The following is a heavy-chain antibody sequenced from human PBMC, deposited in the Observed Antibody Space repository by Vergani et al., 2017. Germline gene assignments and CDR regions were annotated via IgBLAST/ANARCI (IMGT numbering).Heavy chain of an antibody. CDR1: DYTFTNYG. J-gene: IGHJ4*02. V-gene: IGHV1-18*01. CDR3: ARARAGRQWLAASGFDS. CDR2: SSAYNGDT. Sequence: QVQLVQSGAEVKKPGASVRVSCKASDYTFTNYGISWVRQAPGQGLEWMGWSSAYNGDTNYAQKLHGRVTMTTDASTSTAYMELRSLRSDDTAVYYCARARAGRQWLAASGFDSWGQGTLVTVSS. D-gene: IGHD6-19*01.